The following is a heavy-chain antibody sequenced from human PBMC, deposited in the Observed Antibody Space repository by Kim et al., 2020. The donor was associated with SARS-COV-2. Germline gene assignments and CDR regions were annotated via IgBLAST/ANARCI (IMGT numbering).Heavy chain of an antibody. D-gene: IGHD6-6*01. V-gene: IGHV3-30*18. J-gene: IGHJ4*02. CDR1: GFTFSSYG. CDR3: AKGIYSSSLSGFDY. CDR2: ISYDGSNK. Sequence: GGSLRLSCAASGFTFSSYGMHWVRQAPGKGLEWVAVISYDGSNKHYADSVKGRFTTSRDNSKNTLYLHMNSLRAEDTAVYYCAKGIYSSSLSGFDYWGQGTLVIVSS.